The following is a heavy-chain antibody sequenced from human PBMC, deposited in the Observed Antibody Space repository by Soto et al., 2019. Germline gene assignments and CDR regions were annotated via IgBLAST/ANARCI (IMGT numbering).Heavy chain of an antibody. V-gene: IGHV4-4*02. D-gene: IGHD6-19*01. CDR2: IYHSGTT. CDR1: SGSISNSNW. J-gene: IGHJ4*02. CDR3: ARRYSVAGPYYFDY. Sequence: QVLLQESGPGLVKPSGTLSLTCAVSSGSISNSNWWTWVRQPPGKGLEWIGEIYHSGTTSYNPSRRSRLTISVDKSKNQFSLKLTSVTAADTAVYYCARRYSVAGPYYFDYWGQGTLVTVSS.